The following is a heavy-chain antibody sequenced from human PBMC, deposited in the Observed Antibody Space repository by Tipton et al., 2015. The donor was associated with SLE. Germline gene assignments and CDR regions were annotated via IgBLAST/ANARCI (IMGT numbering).Heavy chain of an antibody. CDR3: ARHICTSTSCYGHDAFDI. CDR2: IYYSGST. CDR1: GGSISSYY. Sequence: TLSLTCTVSGGSISSYYWSWIRQPPGQGLEWLGYIYYSGSTNYNPSLKSRVTISVDTSKNQFSLKLSSVTAADTAVYYCARHICTSTSCYGHDAFDIWGQGTMVTVSS. V-gene: IGHV4-59*01. D-gene: IGHD2-2*01. J-gene: IGHJ3*02.